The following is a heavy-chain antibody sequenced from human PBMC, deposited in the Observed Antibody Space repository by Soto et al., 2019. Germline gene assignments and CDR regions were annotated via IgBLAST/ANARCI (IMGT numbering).Heavy chain of an antibody. CDR2: IKHSGST. CDR3: ASPVYSRRPFDY. J-gene: IGHJ4*02. V-gene: IGHV4-34*01. CDR1: GGSFSGYY. Sequence: QVQLQQWGAGLLKPSETLSLTCAVYGGSFSGYYWSWIRQPPGKGLEWIGEIKHSGSTNYNPSLKSRVTISVDTSKNQCSLKLSSVTAADTAVYYCASPVYSRRPFDYWGQGTLVTVSS. D-gene: IGHD6-13*01.